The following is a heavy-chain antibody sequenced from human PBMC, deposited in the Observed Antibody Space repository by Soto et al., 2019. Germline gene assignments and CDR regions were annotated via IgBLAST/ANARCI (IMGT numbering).Heavy chain of an antibody. Sequence: PGGSLRLSCAASGFVFSDSYMSWIRQAPGKGLEWISYISNTVSYTDYADSVKGRFSISRYNDDNSLFLQMNSLRAEDTAVYYCARGSHYFGSNAYPVLDSFGIWGQGRTVAVAS. D-gene: IGHD3-22*01. CDR3: ARGSHYFGSNAYPVLDSFGI. V-gene: IGHV3-11*06. J-gene: IGHJ3*02. CDR1: GFVFSDSY. CDR2: ISNTVSYT.